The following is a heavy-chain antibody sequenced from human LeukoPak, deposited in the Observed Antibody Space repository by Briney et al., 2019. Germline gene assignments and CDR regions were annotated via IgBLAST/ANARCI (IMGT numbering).Heavy chain of an antibody. CDR1: GFTFDDYG. D-gene: IGHD4-23*01. V-gene: IGHV3-20*04. Sequence: PGGSLRLSCAASGFTFDDYGMSWVRQAPGKGPEWVSGINWNGGSTGYADSVKGRFTISRDNAKNSLYLQMNSLRAEDTALYYCARDGGQPYAFDIWGQGTMVTVSS. J-gene: IGHJ3*02. CDR2: INWNGGST. CDR3: ARDGGQPYAFDI.